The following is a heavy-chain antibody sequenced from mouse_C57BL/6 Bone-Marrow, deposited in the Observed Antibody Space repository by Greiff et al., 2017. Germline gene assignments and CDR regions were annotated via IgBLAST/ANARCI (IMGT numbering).Heavy chain of an antibody. J-gene: IGHJ2*01. CDR1: GYTFTSYG. V-gene: IGHV1-81*01. CDR2: IYPRCGNT. CDR3: AAQGLYCDY. Sequence: VQLQQSGAELARPGASVKLSCKASGYTFTSYGISWVKQRTGQGLEWIGEIYPRCGNTHYNEKFKGKATMTADKSSSTAYMELRIMTSADAAVYFYAAQGLYCDYWGQGTTLTVSS.